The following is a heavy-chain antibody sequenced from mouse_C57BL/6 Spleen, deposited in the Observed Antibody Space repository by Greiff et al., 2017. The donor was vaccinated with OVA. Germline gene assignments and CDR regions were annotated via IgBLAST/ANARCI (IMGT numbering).Heavy chain of an antibody. V-gene: IGHV2-4*01. Sequence: VKLMESGPGLVQPSQSLSITCTVSGFSLTSYGVHWVRQPPGKGLEWLGVIWSGGSTDYNAAFISRLSISKDNSKSQVFFKMNRLQADDTAIYDCAKKGSNYVGAMDYWGQGTSVTVSS. J-gene: IGHJ4*01. CDR3: AKKGSNYVGAMDY. CDR2: IWSGGST. CDR1: GFSLTSYG. D-gene: IGHD2-5*01.